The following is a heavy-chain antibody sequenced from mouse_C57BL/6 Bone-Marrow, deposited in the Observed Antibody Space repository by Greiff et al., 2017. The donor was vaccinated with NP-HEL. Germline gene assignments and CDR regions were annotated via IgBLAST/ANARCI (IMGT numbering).Heavy chain of an antibody. CDR2: INPNNGGT. CDR1: GYTFTNYY. Sequence: VQLQQSGAELVKPGASVKMSCKASGYTFTNYYMNWVKQSHGKSLEWIGDINPNNGGTSYNQKFKGKATLTVDKSSSTAYMELRSLTSEDSAVYVCARGRSWFADWGPGTLVTVSA. J-gene: IGHJ3*01. CDR3: ARGRSWFAD. V-gene: IGHV1-26*01.